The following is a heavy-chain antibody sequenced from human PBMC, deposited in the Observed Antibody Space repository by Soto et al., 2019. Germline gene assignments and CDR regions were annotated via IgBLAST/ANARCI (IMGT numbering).Heavy chain of an antibody. V-gene: IGHV1-69*12. CDR1: GGTFSSYA. Sequence: QVQLVQSGAEVKKPGSSVKFSCKASGGTFSSYAISWVLQAPGQGLEWMGGIIPIFGTANYAQKFQGRVTITADESTSTAYMELSSLRSEDTAVYYSARSLLKRNYYYYGMDVWGQGTTVTVSS. J-gene: IGHJ6*02. D-gene: IGHD1-1*01. CDR3: ARSLLKRNYYYYGMDV. CDR2: IIPIFGTA.